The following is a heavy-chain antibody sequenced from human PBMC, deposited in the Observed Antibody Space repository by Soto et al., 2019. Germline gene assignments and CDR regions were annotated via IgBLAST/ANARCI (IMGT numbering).Heavy chain of an antibody. Sequence: GGSLRLSCAASGFTFRTSYMQWVRQAPGKGLEWVSYIMPGSSHIFYADSVKGRFTISRDNAKNSLYLQMNSLRAEDTAVYYCAIEKVGPTSIHVFDIWGQGTMVTVSS. CDR2: IMPGSSHI. J-gene: IGHJ3*02. CDR1: GFTFRTSY. CDR3: AIEKVGPTSIHVFDI. D-gene: IGHD1-26*01. V-gene: IGHV3-48*01.